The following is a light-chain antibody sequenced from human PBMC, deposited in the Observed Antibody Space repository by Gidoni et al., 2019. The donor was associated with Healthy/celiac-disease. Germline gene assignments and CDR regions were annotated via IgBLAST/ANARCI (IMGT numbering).Light chain of an antibody. CDR3: QQYKSYSIT. CDR1: QSISTW. J-gene: IGKJ5*01. Sequence: DIQMTQSPSTLSASVGDRVTITCRASQSISTWLAWYQQKPGKAPKLLIQDASSLESGVPSRFSGSGSGTEFTLTISSLQPDDFATYYCQQYKSYSITFGQGTRLEIK. V-gene: IGKV1-5*01. CDR2: DAS.